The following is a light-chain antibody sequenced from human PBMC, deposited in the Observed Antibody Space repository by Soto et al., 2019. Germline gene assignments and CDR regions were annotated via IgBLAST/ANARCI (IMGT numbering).Light chain of an antibody. CDR1: SSNIGAGYD. CDR3: QSYDSSLSAYV. CDR2: GNS. Sequence: LTQPPSVSGAPGQRVTISCTGSSSNIGAGYDVHWYQQLPGTAPKLLIYGNSNRPSGVPDRFSGSKSGTPASLAITGLQAEDEADYYCQSYDSSLSAYVFGTGTKVTVL. V-gene: IGLV1-40*01. J-gene: IGLJ1*01.